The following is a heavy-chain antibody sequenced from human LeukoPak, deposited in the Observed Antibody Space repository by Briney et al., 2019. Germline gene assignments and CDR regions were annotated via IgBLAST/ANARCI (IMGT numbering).Heavy chain of an antibody. CDR2: IKQDGSEK. V-gene: IGHV3-7*01. CDR3: AREAIVVVTAPIDY. Sequence: GGSLRLSCAASGFTFSSYWMSWVRQAPGKGLEWVAKIKQDGSEKYYVDSVKGRFTISRDNAKNSLYLQMNSLRAEDTAVYYCAREAIVVVTAPIDYWGQGTLVTVSS. CDR1: GFTFSSYW. J-gene: IGHJ4*02. D-gene: IGHD2-21*02.